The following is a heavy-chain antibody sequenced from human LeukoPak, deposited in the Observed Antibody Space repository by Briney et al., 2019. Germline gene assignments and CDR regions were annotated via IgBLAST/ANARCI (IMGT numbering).Heavy chain of an antibody. CDR3: ARVGDAYYGSGSYFDY. J-gene: IGHJ4*02. CDR2: MNPNSGNT. CDR1: GYTFTSYD. Sequence: ASVKVCCKASGYTFTSYDINWMRQATGQGLEWMGWMNPNSGNTGYAQKFQGRVTITRNTSISTAYMELSSLRSEDTAVYYCARVGDAYYGSGSYFDYWGQGTLVTVSS. V-gene: IGHV1-8*03. D-gene: IGHD3-10*01.